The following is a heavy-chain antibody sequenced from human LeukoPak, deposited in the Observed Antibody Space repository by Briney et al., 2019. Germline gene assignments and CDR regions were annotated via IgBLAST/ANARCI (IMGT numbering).Heavy chain of an antibody. D-gene: IGHD2-15*01. CDR2: IQYDGSNE. J-gene: IGHJ6*03. CDR1: GFTVSSYG. CDR3: AKDRCSDGIGCFYYYMDV. V-gene: IGHV3-30*02. Sequence: EGSLRLSCAASGFTVSSYGMHWVRQAPGKGLEWVAYIQYDGSNEQYAHSVKGRFRISRDSSKNMLYLQMNSLRAEDTAVYYCAKDRCSDGIGCFYYYMDVWGKGTTVTISS.